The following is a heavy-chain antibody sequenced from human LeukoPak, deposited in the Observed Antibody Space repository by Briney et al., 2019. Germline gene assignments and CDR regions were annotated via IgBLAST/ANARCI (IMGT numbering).Heavy chain of an antibody. CDR1: GGSISSYY. V-gene: IGHV4-59*08. CDR3: ARRKWLVKEDAFDI. D-gene: IGHD6-19*01. Sequence: PSETLSLTCTVSGGSISSYYWSWIRQPPGKGLEWIGYTYYSGSTNYNPSLKSRVTISVETSKNQFSLKVNSVTAADTAVYYCARRKWLVKEDAFDIWGQGRMVTVSS. J-gene: IGHJ3*02. CDR2: TYYSGST.